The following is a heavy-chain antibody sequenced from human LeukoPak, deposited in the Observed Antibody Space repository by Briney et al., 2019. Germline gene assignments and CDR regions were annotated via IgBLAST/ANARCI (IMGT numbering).Heavy chain of an antibody. CDR1: GFTLTNYG. D-gene: IGHD2-2*01. CDR2: IWYDGSKT. CDR3: ARDDCSTTPCYAY. V-gene: IGHV3-33*01. Sequence: PGGSLRLSCTTSGFTLTNYGINWVRQAPGKGLEWVAAIWYDGSKTSYTDSVKGRFTVSRDISKNTVYLQMNGLKAEDTAVYYCARDDCSTTPCYAYWGQGTLATVSS. J-gene: IGHJ4*02.